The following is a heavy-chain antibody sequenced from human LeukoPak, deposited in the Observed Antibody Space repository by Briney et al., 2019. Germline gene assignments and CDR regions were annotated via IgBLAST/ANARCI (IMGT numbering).Heavy chain of an antibody. CDR2: INHSGST. CDR3: ARAGDSSGYYRRVHYYYGMDV. Sequence: SETLSLTCAVYGGSFGGYYWSWIRQPPGKGLEWIGEINHSGSTNYNPSLKSRVTISVDTSKNQFSLKLSSVTAADTAVYYCARAGDSSGYYRRVHYYYGMDVWGQGTTVTVSS. J-gene: IGHJ6*02. D-gene: IGHD3-22*01. V-gene: IGHV4-34*01. CDR1: GGSFGGYY.